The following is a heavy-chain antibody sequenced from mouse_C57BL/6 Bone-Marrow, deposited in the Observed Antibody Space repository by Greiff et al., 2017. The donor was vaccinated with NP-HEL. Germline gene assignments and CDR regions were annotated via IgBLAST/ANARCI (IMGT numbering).Heavy chain of an antibody. J-gene: IGHJ4*01. Sequence: QVQLQQSGAELAKPGASVKLSCKASGYTFTSYWMHWVKQRPGQGLEWIGYINPSSGYTKYNQKFKDKATLTADKSSSTAYMQLSSLTYEDSAVYYCASNYYGSSPKYYYAMDYWGQGTSVTVSS. CDR3: ASNYYGSSPKYYYAMDY. CDR1: GYTFTSYW. V-gene: IGHV1-7*01. D-gene: IGHD1-1*01. CDR2: INPSSGYT.